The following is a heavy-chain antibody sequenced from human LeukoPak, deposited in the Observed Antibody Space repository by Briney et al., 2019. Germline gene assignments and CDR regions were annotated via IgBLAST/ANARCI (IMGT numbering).Heavy chain of an antibody. J-gene: IGHJ5*02. Sequence: SETLSLTCAVSGYSISSGYYWGWIRQPPGQGLEWIGRLYHSGNTYYNPSLKSRVTISLDTSKNQFSLRLNSVTAADTAMYYCARDVGVNWNGFDLWGQGTLVTVSS. V-gene: IGHV4-38-2*02. CDR2: LYHSGNT. CDR3: ARDVGVNWNGFDL. D-gene: IGHD1-1*01. CDR1: GYSISSGYY.